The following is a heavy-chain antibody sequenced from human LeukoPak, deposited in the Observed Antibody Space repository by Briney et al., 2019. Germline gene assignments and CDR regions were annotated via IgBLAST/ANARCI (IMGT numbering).Heavy chain of an antibody. CDR3: VRVNSGADLGWFDP. CDR1: GDSVSSNSAA. V-gene: IGHV6-1*01. Sequence: SQTLSLTCAISGDSVSSNSAAWNWIRQSPSRGLEWQGRTYYRSKRYYDYAVSLKSRMTINPDTSKNQFSLQLNSVTPEDTAVDYCVRVNSGADLGWFDPWGQGTLVTVSS. CDR2: TYYRSKRYY. J-gene: IGHJ5*02. D-gene: IGHD1-26*01.